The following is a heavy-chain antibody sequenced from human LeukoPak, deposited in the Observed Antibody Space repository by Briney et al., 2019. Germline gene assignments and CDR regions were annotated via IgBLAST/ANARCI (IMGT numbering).Heavy chain of an antibody. CDR1: GFTFSSYG. CDR3: ARGYCSGGSCYSYYYYNYMDV. Sequence: PGGSLRLSCAASGFTFSSYGMIWVRQAPGKGLEWIGSIHYSGSTNYNPSLKSRVTISVDTSKNQFSLKLSSVTAADTAVYYCARGYCSGGSCYSYYYYNYMDVWGKGTTVTVSS. D-gene: IGHD2-15*01. V-gene: IGHV4-4*02. J-gene: IGHJ6*03. CDR2: IHYSGST.